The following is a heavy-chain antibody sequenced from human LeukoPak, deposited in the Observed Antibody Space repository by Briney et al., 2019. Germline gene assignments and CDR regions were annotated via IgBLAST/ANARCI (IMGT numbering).Heavy chain of an antibody. V-gene: IGHV1-8*01. CDR2: WNPNGGNT. CDR1: GYTFTSYD. CDR3: ARAAKLRFLEWLSYYYYMDV. J-gene: IGHJ6*03. Sequence: ASVKVPCKASGYTFTSYDINWGEKATGQGLGGREGWNPNGGNTGYAQKFQGRVTMTRNTSISTAYMELSSLRSEDTAVYYCARAAKLRFLEWLSYYYYMDVWGKGTTVTVSS. D-gene: IGHD3-3*01.